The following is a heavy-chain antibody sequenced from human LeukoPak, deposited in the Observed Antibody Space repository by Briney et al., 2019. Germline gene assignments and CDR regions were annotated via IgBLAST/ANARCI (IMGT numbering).Heavy chain of an antibody. CDR3: ARHQIGYCSSTSCYAEGPFDY. CDR2: IYYSGST. D-gene: IGHD2-2*01. CDR1: GGSISSSSYY. J-gene: IGHJ4*02. V-gene: IGHV4-39*01. Sequence: SGTLSLTCTVSGGSISSSSYYWGWIRQPPGKGLEWIGSIYYSGSTYYNPSLKSRVTISVDTSKNQFSLKLSSVTVADTAVYYCARHQIGYCSSTSCYAEGPFDYWGQGTLVTVSS.